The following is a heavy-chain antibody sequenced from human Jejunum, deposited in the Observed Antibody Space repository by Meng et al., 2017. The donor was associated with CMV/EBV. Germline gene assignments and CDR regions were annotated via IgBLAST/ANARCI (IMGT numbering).Heavy chain of an antibody. CDR1: EFTLGNHD. D-gene: IGHD5-24*01. V-gene: IGHV3-48*03. CDR3: AKDQGIHGFTMDV. Sequence: SEFTLGNHDMNWVRQAPGKGLEWLSHINRGDSVILYADSVRGRFTISRDVAKNSVYLQMNTLRVEDTGVYYCAKDQGIHGFTMDVWGQGTAVTVSS. CDR2: INRGDSVI. J-gene: IGHJ6*02.